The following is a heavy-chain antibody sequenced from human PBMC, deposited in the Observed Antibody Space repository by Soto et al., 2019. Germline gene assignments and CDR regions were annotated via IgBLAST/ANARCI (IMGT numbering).Heavy chain of an antibody. CDR2: IKSKTDGGTA. D-gene: IGHD2-2*01. V-gene: IGHV3-15*07. CDR3: TPGGVTAAAKGYYYYAMDL. Sequence: EVQLVESGGGLVKPGVSLRLSCAASGFTFTNAWMNWVRQAPGKGLEWVGRIKSKTDGGTADYAAPVKGRFTISRDDLKNTLYQQMNSLQAEDTAGYYCTPGGVTAAAKGYYYYAMDLWRQGTTVTVSS. CDR1: GFTFTNAW. J-gene: IGHJ6*02.